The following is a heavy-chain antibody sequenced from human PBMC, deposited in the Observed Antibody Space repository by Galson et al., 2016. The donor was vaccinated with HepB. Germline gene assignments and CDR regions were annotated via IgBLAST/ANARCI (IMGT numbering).Heavy chain of an antibody. CDR1: GYTFTNYD. D-gene: IGHD2-2*01. CDR3: TRSLSSLSV. CDR2: MTPDSGNT. J-gene: IGHJ6*02. Sequence: SVKVSCKASGYTFTNYDINWVRQASGQGLEWMGWMTPDSGNTGYAQRFQGRVTMTRNTAISTAYMELRSLTSEDTAVYYCTRSLSSLSVWGQGTTVTVSS. V-gene: IGHV1-8*01.